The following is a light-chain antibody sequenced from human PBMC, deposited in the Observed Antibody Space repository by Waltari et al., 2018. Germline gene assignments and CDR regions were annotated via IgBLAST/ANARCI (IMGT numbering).Light chain of an antibody. J-gene: IGLJ3*02. V-gene: IGLV2-14*01. CDR1: SSDVGGYNY. CDR2: DVS. Sequence: QSALTQPASVSGSPGQSITISCTGTSSDVGGYNYVSWYQQHPGKAPQLMSYDVSERPSGVSNHFSGSKSGNTASLTISGLQAEDEADYYCSSYTSSNTWVFGRGTKLTVL. CDR3: SSYTSSNTWV.